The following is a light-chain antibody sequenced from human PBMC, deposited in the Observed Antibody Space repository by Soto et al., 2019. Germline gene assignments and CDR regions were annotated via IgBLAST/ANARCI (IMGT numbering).Light chain of an antibody. Sequence: DIQMTQSPASLSVSVGDRVTITCRASQSINNYLNWYQQKPGQAPKLLMRSASTLERGVPSRFSGSGSRTDFTLTITNLQPDDFATYYCQQSLRMPLTFGHGTRLEIK. J-gene: IGKJ5*01. CDR3: QQSLRMPLT. V-gene: IGKV1-39*01. CDR2: SAS. CDR1: QSINNY.